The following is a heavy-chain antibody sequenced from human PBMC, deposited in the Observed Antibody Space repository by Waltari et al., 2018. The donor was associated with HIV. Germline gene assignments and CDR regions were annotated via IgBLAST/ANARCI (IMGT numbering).Heavy chain of an antibody. CDR2: ISGSGGST. D-gene: IGHD4-17*01. Sequence: EVQLLESGGGLVQPGGSLRLSCAASGLTFGSFAMNWVRQAPGKGLEWVSSISGSGGSTYYADSVKGRFTISRDNSKNTLYLQMSSLRAEDTAVYYCAKGSGTTVANWYFDLWGRGTLVTVSS. J-gene: IGHJ2*01. CDR3: AKGSGTTVANWYFDL. CDR1: GLTFGSFA. V-gene: IGHV3-23*01.